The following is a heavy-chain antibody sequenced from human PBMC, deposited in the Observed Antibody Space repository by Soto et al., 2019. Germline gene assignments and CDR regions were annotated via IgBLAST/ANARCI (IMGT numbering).Heavy chain of an antibody. CDR1: GGSISSYY. D-gene: IGHD1-1*01. V-gene: IGHV4-59*08. CDR2: IYYSGST. J-gene: IGHJ4*02. CDR3: ARRYGNSFDY. Sequence: SETLSLTCTVSGGSISSYYWSWIRQPPGKGLEWIGYIYYSGSTDYNPSLKSRVTISVDTSKNQLSLKLSSVTAADTAVYYCARRYGNSFDYWGQGTLVTVSS.